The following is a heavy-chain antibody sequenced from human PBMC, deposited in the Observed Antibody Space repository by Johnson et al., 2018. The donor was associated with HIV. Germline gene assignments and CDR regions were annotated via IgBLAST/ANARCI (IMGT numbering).Heavy chain of an antibody. CDR3: ASGVTPRAPLRI. J-gene: IGHJ3*02. V-gene: IGHV3-30*04. Sequence: QVQLVESGGGVVKPGRSLRLSCAASGFTFSSNAIHWVRQAPGKGLEWVAVISSDGTNTYYTDSVKGRFTISRDNTKNTVSLQMIILRPKDTGVYYCASGVTPRAPLRIWGQGTMVTVSS. D-gene: IGHD2-21*02. CDR2: ISSDGTNT. CDR1: GFTFSSNA.